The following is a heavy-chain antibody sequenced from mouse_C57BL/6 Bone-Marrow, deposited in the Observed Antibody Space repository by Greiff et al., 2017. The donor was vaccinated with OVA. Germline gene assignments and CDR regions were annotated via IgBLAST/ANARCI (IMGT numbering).Heavy chain of an antibody. CDR3: ARGGRLWSYDYAMDY. Sequence: QVQLQQSGAELARPGASVKLSCKASGYTFTSYGISWVKQRTGQGLEWIGEIYPRSGNTYYNEKFKGKATLTADKSSSTAYMELRSLTSEDSAVYFCARGGRLWSYDYAMDYWGQGTSVTVSS. V-gene: IGHV1-81*01. CDR1: GYTFTSYG. D-gene: IGHD1-1*02. J-gene: IGHJ4*01. CDR2: IYPRSGNT.